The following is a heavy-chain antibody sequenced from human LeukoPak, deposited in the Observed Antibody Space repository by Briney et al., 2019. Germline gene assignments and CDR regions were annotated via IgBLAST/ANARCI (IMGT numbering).Heavy chain of an antibody. CDR3: ARERNFYYFDY. Sequence: GGSLRLSCAASGFTFSNYAMSWVRQAPGKGLEWVSAVGVSGTSTYYADSVKGRFTISRDNSKNTLYLQMNSLRAEDTAVYYCARERNFYYFDYWGQGALVTVSS. D-gene: IGHD3-3*01. CDR2: VGVSGTST. CDR1: GFTFSNYA. V-gene: IGHV3-23*01. J-gene: IGHJ4*02.